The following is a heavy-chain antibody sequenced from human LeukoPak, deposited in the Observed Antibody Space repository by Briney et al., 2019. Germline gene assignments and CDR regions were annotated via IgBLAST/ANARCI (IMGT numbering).Heavy chain of an antibody. V-gene: IGHV5-51*01. CDR2: IYPGDSDT. CDR3: ARQSQGGSSKWYYY. J-gene: IGHJ4*02. CDR1: GYSSTTYR. D-gene: IGHD6-13*01. Sequence: GESLKISCKTSGYSSTTYRIGWVRQMPGKGLEWMGIIYPGDSDTRYSPSFQGQVTISADRSISTAYLQWSSLKASDIGMYYCARQSQGGSSKWYYYWGQGTLVTVSS.